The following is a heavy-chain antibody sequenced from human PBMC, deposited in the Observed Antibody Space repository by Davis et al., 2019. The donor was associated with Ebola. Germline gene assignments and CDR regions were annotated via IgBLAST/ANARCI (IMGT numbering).Heavy chain of an antibody. CDR1: GGSFSGYY. CDR3: ASSITIFGVVIIYAFDI. J-gene: IGHJ3*02. Sequence: SETLSLTCAVYGGSFSGYYWSWIRQPSGKGLEWIGEINDSGSTNYNPSLKSRVTISVDTSKNQFSLKLSSVTAADTAVYYCASSITIFGVVIIYAFDIWGQGTMVTVSS. D-gene: IGHD3-3*01. V-gene: IGHV4-34*01. CDR2: INDSGST.